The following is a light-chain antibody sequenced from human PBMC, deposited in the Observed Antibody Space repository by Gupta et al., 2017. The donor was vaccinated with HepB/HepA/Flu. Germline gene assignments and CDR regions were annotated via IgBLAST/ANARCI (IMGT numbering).Light chain of an antibody. CDR1: SSNIGTNY. CDR3: AVWDDDMNAWV. V-gene: IGLV1-47*01. CDR2: RND. Sequence: QSVLTQPPSASGTPGQKVTISCFGGSSNIGTNYVYWYHHLPGTAPKLLIYRNDQRPSGVPDRFSGSKSGTSASLVISGLRSEDEADYYCAVWDDDMNAWVFGGGTKLTDL. J-gene: IGLJ3*02.